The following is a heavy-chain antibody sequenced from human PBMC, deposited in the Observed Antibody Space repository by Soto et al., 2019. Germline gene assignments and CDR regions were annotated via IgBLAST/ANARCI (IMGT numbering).Heavy chain of an antibody. V-gene: IGHV1-69*01. CDR2: IIPYYNTL. CDR1: EGTFNSYA. CDR3: ASGASRWYPYFFDS. J-gene: IGHJ4*02. D-gene: IGHD6-13*01. Sequence: QAQVVQSGAEVRKPGSSVKLSCKASEGTFNSYAIAWVRQAPGQGLEWMGGIIPYYNTLNYAQKLQDRVTITADDSTNTVYMELSSLRSDDTAVYFCASGASRWYPYFFDSLAQGTLVTVSS.